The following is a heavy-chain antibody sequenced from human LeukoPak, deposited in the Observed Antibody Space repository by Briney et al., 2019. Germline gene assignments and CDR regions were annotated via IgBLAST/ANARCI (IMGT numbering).Heavy chain of an antibody. J-gene: IGHJ6*02. CDR1: GYTFTCYY. CDR3: ASPGPMVRGVYYYYGMDV. Sequence: ASVKVSCKASGYTFTCYYMHWVRQAPGQGLEWMGRINPNSGGTNYAQKFQGRVTMTRDTSISTAYMELSRLRSDDTAVYYCASPGPMVRGVYYYYGMDVWGQGTTVTVSS. V-gene: IGHV1-2*06. CDR2: INPNSGGT. D-gene: IGHD3-10*01.